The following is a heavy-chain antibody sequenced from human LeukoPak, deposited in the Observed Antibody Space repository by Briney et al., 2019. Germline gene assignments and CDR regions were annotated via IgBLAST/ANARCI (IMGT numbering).Heavy chain of an antibody. V-gene: IGHV4-34*01. D-gene: IGHD3-3*01. CDR1: GGSFCGYY. CDR2: IDHSGST. CDR3: ARGLRFLEPV. Sequence: SETLSLTCAVYGGSFCGYYWSWIRQPPGKGLEWIGEIDHSGSTNYNPSLKSRVTISVDTSKNQFSLELSSVTAADTAVYYCARGLRFLEPVGGQGTLVTVSS. J-gene: IGHJ4*02.